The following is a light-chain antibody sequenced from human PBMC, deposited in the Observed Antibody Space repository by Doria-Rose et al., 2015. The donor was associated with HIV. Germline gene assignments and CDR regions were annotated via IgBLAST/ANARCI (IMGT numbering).Light chain of an antibody. CDR2: DVS. Sequence: RSVSGSPGQSVTVSCTGTSSDVGAYNYVSWYQQHPGKAPKLMIYDVSKRPSGVPDRFSGSKSGNTASLTISGLRAEDEADYYCQSYDSSLSGFVFGTGTKVTVL. J-gene: IGLJ1*01. V-gene: IGLV2-11*01. CDR1: SSDVGAYNY. CDR3: QSYDSSLSGFV.